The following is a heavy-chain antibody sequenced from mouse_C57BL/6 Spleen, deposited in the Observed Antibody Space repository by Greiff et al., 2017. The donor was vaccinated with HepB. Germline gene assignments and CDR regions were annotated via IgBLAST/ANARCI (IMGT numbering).Heavy chain of an antibody. Sequence: QVQLQQPGAELVKPGASVKLSCKASGYTFTSYWMQWVKQRPGQGLEWIGEIDPSDSYTNYNQKFKGKATLTVDTSSSTAYMQLSSLTSEDSAVYYCARLGYGSSSYAFDYWGQGTSVTVSS. CDR3: ARLGYGSSSYAFDY. D-gene: IGHD1-1*01. CDR2: IDPSDSYT. J-gene: IGHJ4*01. CDR1: GYTFTSYW. V-gene: IGHV1-50*01.